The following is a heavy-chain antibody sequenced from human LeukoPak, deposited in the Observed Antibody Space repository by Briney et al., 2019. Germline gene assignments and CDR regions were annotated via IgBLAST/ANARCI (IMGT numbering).Heavy chain of an antibody. Sequence: GGSLRLSCEASGFKFDDYAMHWVRHGPGKGLEWVSGISWNSGSMGYADSVKGRFTISRDNAKNSLYLQMNSLRAEDTAVYYCAELGITMIGGVWGKGTTVTISS. V-gene: IGHV3-9*01. CDR3: AELGITMIGGV. J-gene: IGHJ6*04. D-gene: IGHD3-10*02. CDR1: GFKFDDYA. CDR2: ISWNSGSM.